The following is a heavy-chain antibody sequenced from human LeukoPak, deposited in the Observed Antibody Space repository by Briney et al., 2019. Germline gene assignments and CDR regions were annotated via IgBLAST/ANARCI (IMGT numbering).Heavy chain of an antibody. CDR3: AKDQLGDYHPIDY. V-gene: IGHV3-30*18. CDR1: GFTFSGYG. Sequence: GGSLRLSCAASGFTFSGYGMHSVRQAPGKGLEWVAVISYDVSNKYYADSVKGRFTISRDNSKNTLHLQMNSLRAEDTAVYYCAKDQLGDYHPIDYWGQGTRVTVSS. CDR2: ISYDVSNK. D-gene: IGHD3-10*01. J-gene: IGHJ4*02.